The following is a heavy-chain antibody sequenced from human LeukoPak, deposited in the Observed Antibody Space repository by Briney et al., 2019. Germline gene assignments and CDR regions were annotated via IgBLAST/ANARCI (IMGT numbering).Heavy chain of an antibody. CDR2: ISGSGGST. Sequence: GGSLRLSCAASGFTFSSYAMSWVRQAPGKGLEWVSAISGSGGSTYYADSVKGRFTISRDNSKNTLYLQMDSLRAEDTAVYYCAKPRVGSGWYYFDYWGQGTLVTVSS. CDR1: GFTFSSYA. D-gene: IGHD6-19*01. V-gene: IGHV3-23*01. CDR3: AKPRVGSGWYYFDY. J-gene: IGHJ4*02.